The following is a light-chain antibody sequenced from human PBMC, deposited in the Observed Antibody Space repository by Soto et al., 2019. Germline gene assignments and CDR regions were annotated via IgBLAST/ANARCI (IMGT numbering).Light chain of an antibody. CDR2: AAS. CDR3: QQSSRTPFT. Sequence: DIQMTQSPSSLSASVGDRVTITCRASQSIGKHLNWYQQKPGKAPKFLIYAASNLQSGVPSRFSGSGSGTDFSLTISGLQPEDSATYYCQQSSRTPFTFGQGTRLEI. V-gene: IGKV1-39*01. J-gene: IGKJ5*01. CDR1: QSIGKH.